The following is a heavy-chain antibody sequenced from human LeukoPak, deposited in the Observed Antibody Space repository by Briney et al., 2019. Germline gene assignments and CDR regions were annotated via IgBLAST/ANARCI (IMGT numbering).Heavy chain of an antibody. CDR1: GGSISSSNW. Sequence: SGTLSLTCAVSGGSISSSNWWRWVRQPPGKGLEWIGEIYHSGSTNYNPSLKSRVTISVDKSKNQFSLKLSSVTAADTAVYYCASSKSGSYFMDYWGQGTLVTVSS. CDR3: ASSKSGSYFMDY. D-gene: IGHD1-26*01. CDR2: IYHSGST. V-gene: IGHV4-4*02. J-gene: IGHJ4*02.